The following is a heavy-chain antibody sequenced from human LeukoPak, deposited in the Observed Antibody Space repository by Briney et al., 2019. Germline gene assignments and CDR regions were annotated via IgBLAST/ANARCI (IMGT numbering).Heavy chain of an antibody. CDR1: GGSFSGYY. Sequence: TSETLSLTCAVYGGSFSGYYWSWIRQPPGKGLEWIGEIDHSGSTNYNPSLKSRVTISVDTSKNQFSLKLSSVTAADTAVYYCATSGSYASDYWGQGTLVTVSS. V-gene: IGHV4-34*01. J-gene: IGHJ4*02. D-gene: IGHD1-26*01. CDR3: ATSGSYASDY. CDR2: IDHSGST.